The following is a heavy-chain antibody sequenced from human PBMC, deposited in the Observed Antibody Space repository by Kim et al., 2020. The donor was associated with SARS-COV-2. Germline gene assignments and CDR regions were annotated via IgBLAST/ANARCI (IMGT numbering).Heavy chain of an antibody. CDR3: ARVSGGTSGAEYFQH. V-gene: IGHV3-30*01. J-gene: IGHJ1*01. Sequence: DSVKGRFTISRDNSKNTLYLQMNSLRVEDTAVYYCARVSGGTSGAEYFQHWGQGTLVTVSS. D-gene: IGHD2-15*01.